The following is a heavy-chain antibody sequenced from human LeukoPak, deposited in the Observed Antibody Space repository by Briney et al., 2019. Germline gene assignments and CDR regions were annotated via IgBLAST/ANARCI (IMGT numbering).Heavy chain of an antibody. J-gene: IGHJ4*02. CDR1: GFTFSNSG. CDR3: AKGSGNGYGSGPFDY. D-gene: IGHD3-10*01. Sequence: GGSLRLSCAASGFTFSNSGMSWVRQAPGKGLEWVSAISTDAGETHYADSVKGRFTISRDNPKNTVSLQMSSLRAEDTALYYCAKGSGNGYGSGPFDYWGQGTLVTVSS. V-gene: IGHV3-23*01. CDR2: ISTDAGET.